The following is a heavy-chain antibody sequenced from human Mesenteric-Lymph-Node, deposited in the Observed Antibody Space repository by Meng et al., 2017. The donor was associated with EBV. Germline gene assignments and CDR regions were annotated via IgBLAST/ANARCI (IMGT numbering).Heavy chain of an antibody. D-gene: IGHD2-21*02. CDR1: GGSLSSRNW. J-gene: IGHJ4*02. V-gene: IGHV4-4*03. Sequence: QGESRGSGPRLGKPPGTLSLPCAVSGGSLSSRNWWGWVRQPPGKGLEWIGEIYHSGSTNYNPSLKSRVTISVDESKNQFSLRLSSVTAADTAVYYCARVGAYCGGDCYHPRWGQGTLVTVSS. CDR2: IYHSGST. CDR3: ARVGAYCGGDCYHPR.